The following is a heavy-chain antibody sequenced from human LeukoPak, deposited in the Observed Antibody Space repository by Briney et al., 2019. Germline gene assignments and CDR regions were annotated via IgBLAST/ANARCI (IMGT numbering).Heavy chain of an antibody. D-gene: IGHD4/OR15-4a*01. Sequence: GESLKISCKGSGYSFTSYWIGLVRQMPGKGLEWMGIINPGDSDTRYSPSFQGQVTISADKSISTAYLQWSSLKASDTAMYYCARLMGTMVSPFDNWGQGTLVTVSS. CDR1: GYSFTSYW. V-gene: IGHV5-51*01. CDR2: INPGDSDT. CDR3: ARLMGTMVSPFDN. J-gene: IGHJ4*02.